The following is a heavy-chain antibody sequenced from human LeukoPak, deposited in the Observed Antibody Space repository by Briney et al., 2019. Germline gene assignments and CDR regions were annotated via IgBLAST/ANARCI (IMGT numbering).Heavy chain of an antibody. J-gene: IGHJ4*02. CDR1: GFSLSTSGMC. Sequence: ESGPALVKHTQTLTLTCTFSGFSLSTSGMCVSWIRQPPGKALEWLARIDWDDDKYYSTSLKTRLTISKDTSKNQVVLTMTNMDPVDTATYYCARSTRGYSYGYESDYWGQGTLVTVSS. CDR2: IDWDDDK. D-gene: IGHD5-18*01. CDR3: ARSTRGYSYGYESDY. V-gene: IGHV2-70*11.